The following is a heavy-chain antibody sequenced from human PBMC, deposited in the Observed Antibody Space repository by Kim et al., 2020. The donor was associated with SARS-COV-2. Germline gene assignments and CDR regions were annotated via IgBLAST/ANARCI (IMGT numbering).Heavy chain of an antibody. D-gene: IGHD2-2*01. CDR3: ARRSCSSTSCPFDY. J-gene: IGHJ4*02. Sequence: AQKFQGRVTMTRDTSISTAYMELSRLRSDDTAVYYCARRSCSSTSCPFDYWGQGTLVTVSS. V-gene: IGHV1-2*02.